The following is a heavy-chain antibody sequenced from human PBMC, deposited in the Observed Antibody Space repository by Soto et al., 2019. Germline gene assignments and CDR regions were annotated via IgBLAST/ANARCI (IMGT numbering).Heavy chain of an antibody. CDR2: INHSGST. V-gene: IGHV4-34*01. Sequence: SETLSRTCAVYGGSLSGYYWSWIRQPPGKGLEWIGEINHSGSTNYNPSLKSRVTISVDTSKNQFSLKLSSVTAADTAVYYCARGIAADVWLDPWGQGTLVIVSS. D-gene: IGHD6-13*01. CDR3: ARGIAADVWLDP. J-gene: IGHJ5*02. CDR1: GGSLSGYY.